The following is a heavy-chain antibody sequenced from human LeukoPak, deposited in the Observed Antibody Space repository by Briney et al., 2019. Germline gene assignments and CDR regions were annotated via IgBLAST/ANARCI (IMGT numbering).Heavy chain of an antibody. Sequence: SETLSLTCTVSGGSISGYYWSWIRQPPGKGLEWIGEINHSGSTNYNPSLKSRVTISVDTSKNQFSLKLSSVTAADTAVYYCASSEPDSSSWYRYYYGMDVWGQGTTVTVSS. CDR3: ASSEPDSSSWYRYYYGMDV. V-gene: IGHV4-34*01. J-gene: IGHJ6*02. D-gene: IGHD6-13*01. CDR1: GGSISGYY. CDR2: INHSGST.